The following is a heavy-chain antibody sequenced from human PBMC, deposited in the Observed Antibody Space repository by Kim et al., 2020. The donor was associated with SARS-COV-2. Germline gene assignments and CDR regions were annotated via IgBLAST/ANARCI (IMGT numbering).Heavy chain of an antibody. CDR3: ASNLQYLPTPFDY. D-gene: IGHD4-4*01. J-gene: IGHJ4*02. Sequence: ADAVKGRFPISVDNSKNTLYLQMNSLRAEDTAVYYCASNLQYLPTPFDYWGQGTLVTVSS. V-gene: IGHV3-23*01.